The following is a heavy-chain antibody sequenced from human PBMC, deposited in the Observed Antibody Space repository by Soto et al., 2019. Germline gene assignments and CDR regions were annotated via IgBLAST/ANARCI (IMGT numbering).Heavy chain of an antibody. V-gene: IGHV1-3*01. CDR2: INAGTGKT. CDR1: GYSFSNYA. CDR3: ARSNWSGLNYYYPMDV. J-gene: IGHJ6*02. Sequence: GXAVKGSCLASGYSFSNYAGHWVRQAPGQRLEWMGWINAGTGKTLYSQKFQDRVTITRDTSANTAYMELSSLRSEDTAVYYCARSNWSGLNYYYPMDVWGQGTTVTVSS. D-gene: IGHD1-1*01.